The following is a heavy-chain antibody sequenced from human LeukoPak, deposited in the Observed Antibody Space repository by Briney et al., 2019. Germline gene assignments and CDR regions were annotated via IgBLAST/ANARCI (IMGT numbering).Heavy chain of an antibody. Sequence: GRCLRLSCAASGFTFSSYGTQWVRHDPGKWLEWVAVISYEGSNKYYADSVKCRFTISRDNSKNTLYLQMNSLRAEDTAGYYFAKDRYYYDSSGYLDYGGRGTLVTVSS. D-gene: IGHD3-22*01. V-gene: IGHV3-30*18. CDR1: GFTFSSYG. J-gene: IGHJ4*02. CDR2: ISYEGSNK. CDR3: AKDRYYYDSSGYLDY.